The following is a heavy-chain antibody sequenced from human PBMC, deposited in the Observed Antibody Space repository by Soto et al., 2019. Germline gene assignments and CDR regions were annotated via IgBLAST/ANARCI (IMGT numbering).Heavy chain of an antibody. CDR3: ARQTSTTYYDFWSGPSGYGMDV. Sequence: GASVKVSCKASGYTFTSYDINWVRQATGQGLEWMGWMNPNSGNTGYAQKFQGRVTMTRNTSISTAYMELSSLRSEDTAVYYCARQTSTTYYDFWSGPSGYGMDVWGQGTTVTVSS. CDR2: MNPNSGNT. CDR1: GYTFTSYD. D-gene: IGHD3-3*01. V-gene: IGHV1-8*01. J-gene: IGHJ6*02.